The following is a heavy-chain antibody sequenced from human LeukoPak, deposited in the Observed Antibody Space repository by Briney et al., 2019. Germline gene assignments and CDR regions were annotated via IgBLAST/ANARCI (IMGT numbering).Heavy chain of an antibody. Sequence: GGSLRLSCAASGFTFDDYAMPWVRQAPGKGLEWVSGISWNSGSIGYADSVKGRFTISRDNAKNSLYLQMNSLRAEDTALYYCAISYCSSTSCYPTNGMDVWGQGTTVTVSS. CDR3: AISYCSSTSCYPTNGMDV. D-gene: IGHD2-2*01. J-gene: IGHJ6*02. CDR2: ISWNSGSI. V-gene: IGHV3-9*01. CDR1: GFTFDDYA.